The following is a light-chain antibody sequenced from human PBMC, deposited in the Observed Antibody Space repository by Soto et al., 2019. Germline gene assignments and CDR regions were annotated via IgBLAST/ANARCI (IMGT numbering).Light chain of an antibody. V-gene: IGKV1-33*01. Sequence: DIPMTQSASSLPASVGDTVTISCQASQDISNYLNWLQQKPGKAPKLLIYDVFNVETGVPSRFSGRGSGTDFTLIISNLQPEDFATYYCQQYDQVPITFGGGTNVDI. J-gene: IGKJ4*02. CDR3: QQYDQVPIT. CDR2: DVF. CDR1: QDISNY.